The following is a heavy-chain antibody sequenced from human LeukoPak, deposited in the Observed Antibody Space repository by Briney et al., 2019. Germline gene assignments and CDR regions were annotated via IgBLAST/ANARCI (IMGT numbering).Heavy chain of an antibody. J-gene: IGHJ4*02. CDR2: ISSSSSYI. CDR3: ARRATTDRGYSYGLDY. V-gene: IGHV3-21*01. CDR1: GFTFSSYS. D-gene: IGHD5-18*01. Sequence: GGSLRLSCAASGFTFSSYSMNWVRQAPGKGLEWVSSISSSSSYIYYADSVTGRFTISRDNAKNSLYLQMNSLRAEDTAVYYCARRATTDRGYSYGLDYWGQGTLVTVAS.